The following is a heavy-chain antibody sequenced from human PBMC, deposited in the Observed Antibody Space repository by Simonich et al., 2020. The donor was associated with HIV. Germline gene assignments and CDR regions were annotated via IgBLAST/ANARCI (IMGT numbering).Heavy chain of an antibody. Sequence: QVQLQQWGAGLLKPSETLSLTCAVYGGSFSGYYWSWIRHPPGKGLEWIGEINHSGSTNYNPSLKSRVTISVDTSKNQFSLKLSSVTAADTAVYYCARGFYQRLYYFDYWGQGTLVNVSS. V-gene: IGHV4-34*01. CDR2: INHSGST. D-gene: IGHD2-2*01. CDR1: GGSFSGYY. J-gene: IGHJ4*02. CDR3: ARGFYQRLYYFDY.